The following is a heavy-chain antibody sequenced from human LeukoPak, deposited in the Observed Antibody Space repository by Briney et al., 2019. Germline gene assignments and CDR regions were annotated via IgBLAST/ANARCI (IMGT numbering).Heavy chain of an antibody. CDR2: INANSGDT. CDR1: GYTFADYF. J-gene: IGHJ4*02. D-gene: IGHD1-26*01. V-gene: IGHV1-2*06. CDR3: ARDVISTSNWEFDY. Sequence: ASVKVSCKTSGYTFADYFIHWVRQAPGQGLEWMGRINANSGDTYYEQKFQGRVTMTRDTSISTAYVEVNWLISDDTAIYYCARDVISTSNWEFDYRGQGTLVTVSS.